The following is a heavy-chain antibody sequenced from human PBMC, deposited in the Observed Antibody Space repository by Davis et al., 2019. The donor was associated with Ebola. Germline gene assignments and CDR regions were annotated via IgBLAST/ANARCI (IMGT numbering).Heavy chain of an antibody. CDR1: GFTFDDYG. J-gene: IGHJ4*02. D-gene: IGHD3-16*01. CDR2: IKQDGSEK. CDR3: VWGGWSFDY. Sequence: PGGSLRLSCAASGFTFDDYGMSWVRQAPGKGLEWVANIKQDGSEKYYVDSVKGRFTIARDNAKNSLYLQMNSLRAEDTAVYYCVWGGWSFDYWGQGTLVTVSS. V-gene: IGHV3-7*01.